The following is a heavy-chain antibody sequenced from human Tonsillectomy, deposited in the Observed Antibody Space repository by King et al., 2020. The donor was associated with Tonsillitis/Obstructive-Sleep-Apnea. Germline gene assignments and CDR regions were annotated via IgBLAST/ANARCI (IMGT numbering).Heavy chain of an antibody. CDR3: ARGMVYGCIVVVPAAPYFDY. D-gene: IGHD2-2*01. J-gene: IGHJ4*02. CDR2: INHSGST. V-gene: IGHV4-34*01. Sequence: VQLQQGGAGLLKPSETLSLTCAVYGGSFSGYYWSWVRQPPGKRLEWIGEINHSGSTNYNPSLKSRVTISVGTSKNQFSLKLSSGTAEDPAVYYCARGMVYGCIVVVPAAPYFDYWGQGTLVTVSS. CDR1: GGSFSGYY.